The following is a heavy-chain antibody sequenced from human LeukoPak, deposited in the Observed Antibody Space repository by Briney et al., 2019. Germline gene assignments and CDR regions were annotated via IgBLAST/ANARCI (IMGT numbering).Heavy chain of an antibody. CDR3: ARFRPGATRDDTFDI. D-gene: IGHD1-26*01. J-gene: IGHJ3*02. CDR2: ISSGSSVI. CDR1: GFTYRNHN. V-gene: IGHV3-21*01. Sequence: PGGSLRLSCAASGFTYRNHNMYWVRQAPRKGLEWVSSISSGSSVIFYADSVKGRFTISRDNAKNSLYLQMNSLRAEDTAVYYCARFRPGATRDDTFDIWGQGAMVIVSS.